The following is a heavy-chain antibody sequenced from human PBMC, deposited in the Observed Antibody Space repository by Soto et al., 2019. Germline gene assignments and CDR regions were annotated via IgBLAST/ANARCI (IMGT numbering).Heavy chain of an antibody. D-gene: IGHD3-16*01. CDR3: ARVPSPFDYYYAMDV. Sequence: SETLSLTCTVSGDPISSGTKSWSWIRQPPGKGLEWIGYIFSSGTTYYNPSLKSRLTMSLDTSDNQFSLKLNSLTDADTAVYYCARVPSPFDYYYAMDVWGQGTTVTVSS. J-gene: IGHJ6*02. CDR1: GDPISSGTKS. CDR2: IFSSGTT. V-gene: IGHV4-30-4*01.